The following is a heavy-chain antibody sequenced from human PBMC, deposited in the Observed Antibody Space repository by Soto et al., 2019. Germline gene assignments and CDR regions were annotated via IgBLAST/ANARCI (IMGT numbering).Heavy chain of an antibody. CDR3: AIGHWLGK. D-gene: IGHD6-19*01. J-gene: IGHJ4*02. V-gene: IGHV3-7*01. CDR2: IKQDGNEL. Sequence: EVQLVDSGGALVQPGASLRLSCAASGFTFSDYLMTWVREAPGKGLEWVATIKQDGNELYYVDSVKGRFTISRDNAKNALYLQLNALRAEDTAVYYCAIGHWLGKWGQGTLVTVSS. CDR1: GFTFSDYL.